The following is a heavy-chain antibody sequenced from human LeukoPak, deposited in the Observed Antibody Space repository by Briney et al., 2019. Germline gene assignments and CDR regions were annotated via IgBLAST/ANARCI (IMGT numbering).Heavy chain of an antibody. Sequence: PGGSLRLSCAASGFTFSSYSMNWVRQAPGKGLEWVSSISSSSSYIYYADSVKGRFTISRDNAKNSLYLQMNSLRAEDTAVYYCATAVEAVAGTGSDYWGQGTLVTVSS. CDR1: GFTFSSYS. CDR2: ISSSSSYI. D-gene: IGHD6-19*01. J-gene: IGHJ4*02. CDR3: ATAVEAVAGTGSDY. V-gene: IGHV3-21*01.